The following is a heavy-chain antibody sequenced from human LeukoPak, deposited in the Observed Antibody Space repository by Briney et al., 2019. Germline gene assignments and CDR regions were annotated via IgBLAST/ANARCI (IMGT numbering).Heavy chain of an antibody. CDR3: AKCAISMVRGVKYYFDY. J-gene: IGHJ4*02. CDR1: GFTFSSYG. V-gene: IGHV3-30*18. Sequence: QPGRSLTLSCAASGFTFSSYGMHWVRQAPGKGLEWVAVISYDGSNKYYADSVKGRFTISRDNSKNTLYLQMNSLRAEDTAVYYCAKCAISMVRGVKYYFDYWGQGTLVTVSS. D-gene: IGHD3-10*01. CDR2: ISYDGSNK.